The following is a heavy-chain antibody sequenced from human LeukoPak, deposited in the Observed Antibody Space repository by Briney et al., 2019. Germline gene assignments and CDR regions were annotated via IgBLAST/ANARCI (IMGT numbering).Heavy chain of an antibody. CDR2: IYYSGST. Sequence: SETLSLTCTVSGGSISSSSYYWGWIRQPPGKGLEWIGSIYYSGSTYYNPSLKSRFTISLDTSKNQFSLNLNSVTAADTAVYYCAKHYSTSRYYYYYYMDVWGKGTTVTVSS. V-gene: IGHV4-39*07. D-gene: IGHD6-6*01. CDR3: AKHYSTSRYYYYYYMDV. CDR1: GGSISSSSYY. J-gene: IGHJ6*03.